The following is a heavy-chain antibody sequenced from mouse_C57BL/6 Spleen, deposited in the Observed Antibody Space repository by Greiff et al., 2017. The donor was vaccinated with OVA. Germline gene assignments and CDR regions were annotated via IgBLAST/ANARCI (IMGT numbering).Heavy chain of an antibody. D-gene: IGHD2-3*01. V-gene: IGHV2-2*01. CDR3: ARNSAYDGYPGGAMDY. J-gene: IGHJ4*01. CDR1: GFSLTSYG. CDR2: IWSGGST. Sequence: QVHVKQSGPGLVQPSQSLSITCTVSGFSLTSYGVHWVRQSPGKGLEWLGVIWSGGSTDYNAAFISRLSISKDNSKSQVFFKMNSLQADDTAIYYCARNSAYDGYPGGAMDYWGQGTSVTVSS.